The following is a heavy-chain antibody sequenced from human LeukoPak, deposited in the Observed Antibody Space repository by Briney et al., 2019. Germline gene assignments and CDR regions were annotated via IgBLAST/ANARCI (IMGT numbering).Heavy chain of an antibody. CDR2: ISSSSSTI. CDR1: GFTFSSYS. D-gene: IGHD3-22*01. CDR3: ARDVDDSTDAFDI. V-gene: IGHV3-48*04. Sequence: GGSLRLSCAASGFTFSSYSMNWVRQAPGKGLEWVSYISSSSSTIYYADSVKGRFTISRDNAKNSLYLQMNSLRAEDTAVYYCARDVDDSTDAFDIWGQGTMVTVSS. J-gene: IGHJ3*02.